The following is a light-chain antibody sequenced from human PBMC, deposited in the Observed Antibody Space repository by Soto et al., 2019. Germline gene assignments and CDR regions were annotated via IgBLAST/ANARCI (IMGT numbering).Light chain of an antibody. J-gene: IGKJ4*01. V-gene: IGKV3-20*01. CDR2: GAS. CDR1: QSVSSY. CDR3: QQYGSSPGT. Sequence: EIVLTQSPGTLSLSPGERATLSCRASQSVSSYLAWYQQKPGQAPRLLIYGASTRATGIPDRFSGSGSGIDFTLTISRLEPEDFAVYYCQQYGSSPGTFGGGTKVEIK.